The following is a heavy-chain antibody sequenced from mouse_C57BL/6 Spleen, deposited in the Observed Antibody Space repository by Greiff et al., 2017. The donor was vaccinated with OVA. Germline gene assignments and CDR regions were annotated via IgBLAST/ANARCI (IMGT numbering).Heavy chain of an antibody. CDR1: GYTFTSYW. V-gene: IGHV1-69*01. J-gene: IGHJ1*03. D-gene: IGHD1-1*01. CDR3: ARWDYGSSYWYFDV. Sequence: QVQLQQPGAELVMPGASVKLSCKASGYTFTSYWMHWVKQRPGQGLEWIGEIDPSDSYTNYNQKFKGKSTVTVDKSSSTAYMQLSSLTSEDSAVYYCARWDYGSSYWYFDVWGTGTTVTVSS. CDR2: IDPSDSYT.